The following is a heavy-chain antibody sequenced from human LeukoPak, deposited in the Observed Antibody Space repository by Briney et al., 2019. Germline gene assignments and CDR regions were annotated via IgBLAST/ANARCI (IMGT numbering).Heavy chain of an antibody. D-gene: IGHD2-8*01. Sequence: PGGSLRLSCATSGFTSSSYSMTWVRQAPGKGLEWVSSINTGSTYINYADSVKGRFTISRDNAKNSLYLQMNSLRAEDTAVYYCARDFYCDNGECFDNWGQGTLVTVSS. CDR3: ARDFYCDNGECFDN. CDR1: GFTSSSYS. J-gene: IGHJ4*02. CDR2: INTGSTYI. V-gene: IGHV3-21*01.